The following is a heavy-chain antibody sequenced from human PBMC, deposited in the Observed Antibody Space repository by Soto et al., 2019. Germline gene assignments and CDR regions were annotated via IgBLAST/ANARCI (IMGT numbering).Heavy chain of an antibody. CDR1: GWTFNGNG. J-gene: IGHJ4*01. D-gene: IGHD6-13*01. V-gene: IGHV3-9*01. Sequence: PWGTLRLSCAASGWTFNGNGMPWLRLAPAKGLEWVSGISCYSGSIDYAASVKGRFTISRDSSKNHLSLQMTTVRAADTALYYCAKDGQQRRVPRGINDWGQGTMVTVSS. CDR2: ISCYSGSI. CDR3: AKDGQQRRVPRGIND.